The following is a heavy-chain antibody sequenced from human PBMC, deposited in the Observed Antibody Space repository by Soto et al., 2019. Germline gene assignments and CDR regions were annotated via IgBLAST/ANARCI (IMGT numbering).Heavy chain of an antibody. D-gene: IGHD5-12*01. CDR1: GFTFSSYA. Sequence: PGGSLRLSCAASGFTFSSYAMSWVRQAPGKGREWVSAISGSAGSTYYADSVKGRFTISRDNSKNTLYLQMNSLRADDTAVYYCAKDREMATSTYYYYYGMDVWGQGTTVTVSS. CDR3: AKDREMATSTYYYYYGMDV. J-gene: IGHJ6*02. CDR2: ISGSAGST. V-gene: IGHV3-23*01.